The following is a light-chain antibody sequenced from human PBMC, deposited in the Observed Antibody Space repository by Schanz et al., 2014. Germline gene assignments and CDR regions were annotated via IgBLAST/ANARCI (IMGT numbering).Light chain of an antibody. J-gene: IGKJ2*01. CDR3: QQRGIWPYT. CDR2: DAS. Sequence: EIVLTQSLGTLSLSPGERATLSCRASQSVSSSYLAWYQQKVGQAPRLLIYDASNRATGIPARFSGSGAGTDFTLTISSLEPEDFAVYYCQQRGIWPYTFGPGTKLEIK. CDR1: QSVSSSY. V-gene: IGKV3D-20*02.